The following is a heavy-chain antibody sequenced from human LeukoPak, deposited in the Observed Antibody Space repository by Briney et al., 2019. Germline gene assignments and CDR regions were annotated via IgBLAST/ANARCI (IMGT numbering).Heavy chain of an antibody. Sequence: GESLKISCKGSGYSFASSWIGWVRQMPGKGLEWMGIIYPGDSDTRYSPSFQGQVTISADKSISTAYLQWSSLKASDTAMYYCARHASTIFGVDGGDYWGQGTLVTVSS. J-gene: IGHJ4*02. D-gene: IGHD3-3*01. CDR2: IYPGDSDT. CDR1: GYSFASSW. CDR3: ARHASTIFGVDGGDY. V-gene: IGHV5-51*01.